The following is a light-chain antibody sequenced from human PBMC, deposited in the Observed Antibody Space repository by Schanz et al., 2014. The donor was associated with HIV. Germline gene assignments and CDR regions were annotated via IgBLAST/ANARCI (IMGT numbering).Light chain of an antibody. CDR2: DVS. CDR1: SSDVGGYNY. V-gene: IGLV2-14*03. CDR3: SSYAGSNTVV. Sequence: QSALTQPASVSGSPGQSITISCTGTSSDVGGYNYVSWYQQHPGKAPKLMIYDVSNRPLGVPDRFSGSKSGNTASLTVSGLQADDEADYYCSSYAGSNTVVFGGGTKLTVL. J-gene: IGLJ2*01.